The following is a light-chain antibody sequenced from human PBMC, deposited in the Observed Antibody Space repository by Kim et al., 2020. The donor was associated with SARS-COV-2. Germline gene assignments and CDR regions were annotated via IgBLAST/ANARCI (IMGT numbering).Light chain of an antibody. CDR1: QSISSH. V-gene: IGKV1-39*01. J-gene: IGKJ3*01. CDR3: QQSYITPFT. CDR2: AAS. Sequence: DIQMTQSPSSLSASVGDRVTITCRTTQSISSHLNWYQQKPGRAPNRLISAASTLQGGVPSRFSGSGSETDFTLTISSLQPEDFATYFCQQSYITPFTFGPGTKVDIK.